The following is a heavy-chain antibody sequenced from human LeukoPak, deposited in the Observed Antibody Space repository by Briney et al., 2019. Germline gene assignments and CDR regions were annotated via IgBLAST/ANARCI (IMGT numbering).Heavy chain of an antibody. CDR2: IIPIFGTA. V-gene: IGHV1-69*13. CDR3: AREACQGGDCYIQGAFDI. J-gene: IGHJ3*02. Sequence: SVKVSCKASGGTFSSYAISWVRQAPGQGLEWMGGIIPIFGTANYAQKFQGRVTITADESTSTAYMELSSLRSEDTAVYYCAREACQGGDCYIQGAFDIWGQGTMVTVSS. D-gene: IGHD2-21*01. CDR1: GGTFSSYA.